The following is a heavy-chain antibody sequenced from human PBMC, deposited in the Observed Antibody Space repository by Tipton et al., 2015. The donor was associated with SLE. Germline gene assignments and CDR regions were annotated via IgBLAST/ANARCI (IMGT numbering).Heavy chain of an antibody. CDR3: ARHCQIYSFVY. CDR2: IYYSGST. CDR1: GGSISSSSYY. D-gene: IGHD2-21*01. J-gene: IGHJ4*02. V-gene: IGHV4-39*07. Sequence: LRLSCTVSGGSISSSSYYWGWIRQPPGKRLEWIGSIYYSGSTYYNPSLKSRVTVSVDTSENQFSLKLSSATAADTAVYYCARHCQIYSFVYWGQGSLVTVSS.